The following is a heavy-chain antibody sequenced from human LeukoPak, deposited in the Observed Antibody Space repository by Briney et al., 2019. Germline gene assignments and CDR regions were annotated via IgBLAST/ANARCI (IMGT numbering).Heavy chain of an antibody. CDR1: GLTFSSYS. J-gene: IGHJ4*02. Sequence: GSLRLSCAASGLTFSSYSMNWVRQAPGKGLEWVSSISSSSSYIYYADSVKGRFTISRDNAKNSLYLQMNSLRAEDTAVYYCAREGIAAAGTGGDYWGQGTLVTVSS. CDR3: AREGIAAAGTGGDY. D-gene: IGHD6-13*01. CDR2: ISSSSSYI. V-gene: IGHV3-21*01.